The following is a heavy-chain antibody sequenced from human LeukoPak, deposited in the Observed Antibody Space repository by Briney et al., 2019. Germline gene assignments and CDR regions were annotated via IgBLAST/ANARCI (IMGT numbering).Heavy chain of an antibody. Sequence: SETLSLTCTVSGGSISSYYWSWIRQPPGKGLEWIGYIYYSGSTNYNPSLKSRVAISVDTSKNQFSLKLSSVTAADTAVYYCARDYGLNWFDPWGQGTLVTVSS. CDR2: IYYSGST. CDR1: GGSISSYY. J-gene: IGHJ5*02. D-gene: IGHD4-17*01. V-gene: IGHV4-59*01. CDR3: ARDYGLNWFDP.